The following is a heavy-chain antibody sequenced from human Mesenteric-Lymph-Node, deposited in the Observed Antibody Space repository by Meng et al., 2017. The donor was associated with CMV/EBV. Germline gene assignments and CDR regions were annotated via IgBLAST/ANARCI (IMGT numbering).Heavy chain of an antibody. V-gene: IGHV1-69*10. CDR1: GGTFSSYA. J-gene: IGHJ4*02. Sequence: AVQVSCKASGGTFSSYAIIRVRQAPGQWLEWMGGIIPILGISNYSQNSQGRVTITADKSASTAYMELISLRSEDTAVYYCARVHTDYYDFWSGYLLAPLGYWGQGTLVTVSS. D-gene: IGHD3-3*01. CDR3: ARVHTDYYDFWSGYLLAPLGY. CDR2: IIPILGIS.